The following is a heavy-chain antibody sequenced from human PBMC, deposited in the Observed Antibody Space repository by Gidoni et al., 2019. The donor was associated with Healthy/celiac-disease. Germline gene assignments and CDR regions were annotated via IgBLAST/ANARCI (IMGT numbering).Heavy chain of an antibody. Sequence: EVQLVEPGGGLVQPGGALRRPGAASGVTFSSYEMNWVRQAPGKGLGWVSYISSSGSTIYYADSVKGRFTISRDNAKNSLYLQMNSLRAEDTAVYYCARGIGIAAAENYFDYWGQGTLVTVSS. D-gene: IGHD6-13*01. CDR2: ISSSGSTI. CDR3: ARGIGIAAAENYFDY. J-gene: IGHJ4*02. V-gene: IGHV3-48*03. CDR1: GVTFSSYE.